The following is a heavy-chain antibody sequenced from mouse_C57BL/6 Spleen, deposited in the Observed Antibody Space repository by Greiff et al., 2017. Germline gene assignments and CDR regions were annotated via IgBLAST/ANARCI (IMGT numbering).Heavy chain of an antibody. V-gene: IGHV1-82*01. Sequence: VQLQQSGPELVKPGASVKISCTASGYAFSSSWMNWVKQRPGKGLEWIGRIYPGDGDTNYNGKFKGKATLTADKSYSTAYMQISSLTSEDSAVYGCARGDYGNYLYYAMDYWGQGTSVTVSS. CDR1: GYAFSSSW. CDR2: IYPGDGDT. J-gene: IGHJ4*01. D-gene: IGHD2-1*01. CDR3: ARGDYGNYLYYAMDY.